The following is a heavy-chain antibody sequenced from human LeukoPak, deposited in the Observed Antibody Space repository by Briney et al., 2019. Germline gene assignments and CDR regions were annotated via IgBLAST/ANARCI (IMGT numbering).Heavy chain of an antibody. CDR1: GFTFSSYA. J-gene: IGHJ4*02. V-gene: IGHV3-53*04. CDR2: IYSGGST. CDR3: ARMYYYDSSGYFDY. D-gene: IGHD3-22*01. Sequence: GGSLRLSCAASGFTFSSYAMSWVRQAPGKGLEWVSVIYSGGSTYYADSVKGRFTISRHNSKNTLYLQMNSLRAEDTAVYYCARMYYYDSSGYFDYWGQGTLVTVSS.